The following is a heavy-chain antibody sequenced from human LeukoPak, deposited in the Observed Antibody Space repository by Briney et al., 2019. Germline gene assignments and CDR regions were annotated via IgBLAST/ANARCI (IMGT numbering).Heavy chain of an antibody. J-gene: IGHJ4*02. Sequence: AETLSLTCTVSGGSISSYYWSWIRQPPEKGLEWVGYIYYSGNTNYNPSPSLKSRVTISVDTHKNQFSLTLSSVTAADTAVYYCAREGPRAFDYWGQGTLVT. CDR2: IYYSGNT. V-gene: IGHV4-59*01. CDR1: GGSISSYY. CDR3: AREGPRAFDY.